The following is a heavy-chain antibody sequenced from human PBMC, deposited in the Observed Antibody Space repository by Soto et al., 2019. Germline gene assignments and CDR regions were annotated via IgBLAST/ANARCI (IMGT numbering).Heavy chain of an antibody. Sequence: ASVKVSCKASGYTFTGSYMHWVRQAPGQGLEWMGWINPNSGGTNYAQKFQGRVTMTRDASISTAYMELSRLRSDDTAVYYCARVGSSSVDYYYGMDVWGQGTTVTVSS. CDR3: ARVGSSSVDYYYGMDV. V-gene: IGHV1-2*02. CDR1: GYTFTGSY. J-gene: IGHJ6*02. D-gene: IGHD6-6*01. CDR2: INPNSGGT.